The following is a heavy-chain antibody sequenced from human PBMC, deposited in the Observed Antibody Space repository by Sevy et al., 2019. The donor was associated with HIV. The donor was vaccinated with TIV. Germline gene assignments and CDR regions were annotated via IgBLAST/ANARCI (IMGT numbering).Heavy chain of an antibody. D-gene: IGHD2-2*01. Sequence: GGSLRLSCAASGFIFSSHGMNWVRQAPGKGLEWVSYISSSSSTIYYADSVKGRFTISRDNAKNSLYLQMNSLRAEDTAVYYCARSRYCSSTSCYPNWFDPWGQGTLVTVSS. CDR1: GFIFSSHG. J-gene: IGHJ5*02. CDR3: ARSRYCSSTSCYPNWFDP. V-gene: IGHV3-48*01. CDR2: ISSSSSTI.